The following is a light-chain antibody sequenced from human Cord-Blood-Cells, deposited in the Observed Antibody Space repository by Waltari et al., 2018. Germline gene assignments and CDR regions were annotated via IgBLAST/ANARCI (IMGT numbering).Light chain of an antibody. CDR1: ALPKQY. Sequence: SYELTQPPSVSVSPGQTARITCSGDALPKQYAYWYQQKQGQAPVLVIDNDSERPPGIPERFSGSSSGTTVTLTISGVQAEDEADYYCQSADSSGTYPVFGGGTQLTVL. V-gene: IGLV3-25*02. CDR3: QSADSSGTYPV. J-gene: IGLJ7*01. CDR2: NDS.